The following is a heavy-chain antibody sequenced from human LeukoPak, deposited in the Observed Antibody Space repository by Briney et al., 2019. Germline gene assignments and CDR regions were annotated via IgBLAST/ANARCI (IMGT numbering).Heavy chain of an antibody. CDR2: INPSGGST. Sequence: GASVKVSCKASGYTFTSYYMHWVRQAPGQGLEWMGIINPSGGSTSYAQKFQGRVTMTRDTSTSTVYMELSSLRSEDTAVYYCAREGITIVRGTNYYYYYGMDVWGKGTTVTVSS. J-gene: IGHJ6*04. CDR1: GYTFTSYY. D-gene: IGHD3-10*01. V-gene: IGHV1-46*01. CDR3: AREGITIVRGTNYYYYYGMDV.